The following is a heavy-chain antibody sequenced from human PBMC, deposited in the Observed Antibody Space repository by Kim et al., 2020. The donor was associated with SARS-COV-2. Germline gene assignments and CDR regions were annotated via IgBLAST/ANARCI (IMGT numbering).Heavy chain of an antibody. D-gene: IGHD3-10*01. V-gene: IGHV3-30*02. J-gene: IGHJ6*02. CDR3: AKDLLWFGESPYGMDV. Sequence: SVKGRFTISRDNSKNTLYLQMNSLRAEDTAVYYCAKDLLWFGESPYGMDVWGQGTTVTVSS.